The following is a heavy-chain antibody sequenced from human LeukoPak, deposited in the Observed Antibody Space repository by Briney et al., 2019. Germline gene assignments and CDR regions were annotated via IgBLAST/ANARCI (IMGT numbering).Heavy chain of an antibody. D-gene: IGHD2-15*01. CDR3: AIKNRGYCSGGSCQMVDY. J-gene: IGHJ4*02. CDR2: MNPNSGNT. Sequence: ASVKVSCKASGYTFTSYDINWVRRATGQGLEWMGWMNPNSGNTGYAQKFQGRVTMTRNTSISTAYMELSSLRSEDTAVYYCAIKNRGYCSGGSCQMVDYWGQGTLVTVSS. CDR1: GYTFTSYD. V-gene: IGHV1-8*01.